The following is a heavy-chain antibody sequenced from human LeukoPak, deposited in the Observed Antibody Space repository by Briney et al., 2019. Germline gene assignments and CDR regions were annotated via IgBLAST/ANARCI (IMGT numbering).Heavy chain of an antibody. D-gene: IGHD2-15*01. J-gene: IGHJ1*01. CDR1: GFTVSSNY. CDR3: AREDNTANSGYFQH. V-gene: IGHV3-48*03. Sequence: GGSLRLSCAASGFTVSSNYMNWVRQAPGKGLEWLSYISSSDNTVYYADSVKGRFTISRDNARNSLYLQMNSLRAEDTAVYYCAREDNTANSGYFQHWGQGTLVTVSS. CDR2: ISSSDNTV.